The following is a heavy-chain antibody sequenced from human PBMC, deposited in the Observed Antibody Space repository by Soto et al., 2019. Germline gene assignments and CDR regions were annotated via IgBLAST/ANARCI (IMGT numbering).Heavy chain of an antibody. CDR2: IYHSGST. Sequence: QLQLQESGSGLVKPSQTLSLTCAVSGGSISSGGYSWSWIRQPPGKGLEWIGYIYHSGSTYYNPSLKTRVTRSVDRSKNQFSLKLSSVTAADTAVYYCARRYCSGGSCYPDYWGQGTLVTVSS. J-gene: IGHJ4*02. CDR3: ARRYCSGGSCYPDY. CDR1: GGSISSGGYS. D-gene: IGHD2-15*01. V-gene: IGHV4-30-2*01.